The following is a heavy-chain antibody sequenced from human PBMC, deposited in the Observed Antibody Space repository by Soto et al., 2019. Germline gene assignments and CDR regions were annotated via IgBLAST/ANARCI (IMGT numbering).Heavy chain of an antibody. J-gene: IGHJ4*02. CDR2: IWYDGSKT. CDR1: GFTFSNYG. D-gene: IGHD2-2*03. Sequence: PGGSLRLSCAASGFTFSNYGIHWVRQSPGKGLEWVAIIWYDGSKTYYGDSVRGRITSSRDDSKNTVYLQMNSLRAEDTAVYYCARTKFGYPFDFWGQGTLVTVSS. CDR3: ARTKFGYPFDF. V-gene: IGHV3-33*01.